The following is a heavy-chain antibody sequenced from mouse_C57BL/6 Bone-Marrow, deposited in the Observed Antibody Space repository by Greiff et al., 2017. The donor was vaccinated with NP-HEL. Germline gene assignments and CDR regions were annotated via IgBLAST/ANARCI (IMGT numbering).Heavy chain of an antibody. J-gene: IGHJ2*01. D-gene: IGHD2-3*01. CDR3: ARDGNGY. V-gene: IGHV1-19*01. CDR2: INPYNGGT. Sequence: VQLQQSGPVLVKPGASVKMSCKASGYTFTDYYMNWVKQSHGKSLEWIGVINPYNGGTSYNQKFKGKATLTVDKSSSTAYMELNSLTSEDAAVDYCARDGNGYWGQGTTLTVSS. CDR1: GYTFTDYY.